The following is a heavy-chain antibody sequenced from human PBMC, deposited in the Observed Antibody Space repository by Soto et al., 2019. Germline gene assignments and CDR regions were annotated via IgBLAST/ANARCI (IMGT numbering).Heavy chain of an antibody. Sequence: GGSLRLSCAASGFTFSSYGMHWVRQAPGKGLEWVAVISYDGSNKYYADSVKGRFTISRDNSKNTLYLQMNSLRAEDTAVYYCAKDVRRRSTVTDMSFDYWGQGTLVTVSS. CDR1: GFTFSSYG. D-gene: IGHD4-17*01. J-gene: IGHJ4*02. CDR2: ISYDGSNK. V-gene: IGHV3-30*18. CDR3: AKDVRRRSTVTDMSFDY.